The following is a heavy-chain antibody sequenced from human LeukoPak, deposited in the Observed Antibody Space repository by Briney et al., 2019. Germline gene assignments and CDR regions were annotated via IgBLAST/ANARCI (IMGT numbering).Heavy chain of an antibody. CDR3: ARDLYASGYDWTFDY. J-gene: IGHJ4*02. CDR1: GFTFSSYS. V-gene: IGHV3-21*01. CDR2: ISSSSSYI. D-gene: IGHD5-12*01. Sequence: GGSLRLSCAASGFTFSSYSMNWVRQAPGKGLEWVSSISSSSSYIYYADSVKGRFTISRDNAKNSLYLQMNSLRAEDTAVYYCARDLYASGYDWTFDYWGQGTLVTVSS.